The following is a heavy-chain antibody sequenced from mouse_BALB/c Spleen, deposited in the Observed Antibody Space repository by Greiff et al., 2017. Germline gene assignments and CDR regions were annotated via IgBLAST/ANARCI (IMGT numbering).Heavy chain of an antibody. Sequence: QVQLQQSGAELARPGASVKLSCKASGYTFTDYYINWVKQRTGQGLEWIGEIYPGSGNTYYNEKFKGKATLTADKSSSTAYMQLSSLTSEDSAVYFCARVRDFDVWGAGTTLTVSS. CDR3: ARVRDFDV. J-gene: IGHJ1*01. CDR1: GYTFTDYY. D-gene: IGHD2-2*01. CDR2: IYPGSGNT. V-gene: IGHV1-77*01.